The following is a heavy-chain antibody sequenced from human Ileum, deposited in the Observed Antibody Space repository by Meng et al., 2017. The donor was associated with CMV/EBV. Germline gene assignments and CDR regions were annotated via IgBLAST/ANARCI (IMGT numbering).Heavy chain of an antibody. V-gene: IGHV3-72*01. CDR2: IQNQATNYHT. CDR1: GFTLREHY. Sequence: GEALKIPCAASGFTLREHYMDWVRQAPGKGPEWVAQIQNQATNYHTFYADSVQGRFTISRDDSKNSVYLQMNYLGSEDTAVYYCTDIGRAPLVPWGQGTLVTVSS. CDR3: TDIGRAPLVP. J-gene: IGHJ5*02. D-gene: IGHD2-15*01.